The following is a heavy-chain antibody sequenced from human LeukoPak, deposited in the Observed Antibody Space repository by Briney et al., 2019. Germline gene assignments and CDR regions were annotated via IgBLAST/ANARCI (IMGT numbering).Heavy chain of an antibody. CDR3: AREKALFDTMIPDY. V-gene: IGHV1-2*02. CDR2: INPNSGGT. J-gene: IGHJ4*02. D-gene: IGHD3-22*01. Sequence: GASVKVSCKASGYTFTSYGISWVRQAPGQGLEWMGWINPNSGGTNYAQKFQGRVTMTRDTSISTAYMELSRLRSDDTAVYYCAREKALFDTMIPDYWGQGTLVTVSS. CDR1: GYTFTSYG.